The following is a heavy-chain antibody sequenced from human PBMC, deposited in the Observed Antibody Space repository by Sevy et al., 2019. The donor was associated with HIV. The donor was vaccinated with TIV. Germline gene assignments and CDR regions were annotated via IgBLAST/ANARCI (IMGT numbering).Heavy chain of an antibody. D-gene: IGHD1-26*01. CDR2: IYYNGHI. CDR1: GGSITSLY. CDR3: AGENAWGRGYS. Sequence: SQTLSLTCTVSGGSITSLYWNWIRQPPGKGLEWIANIYYNGHINYNPSLKNRVTLSLDTSKNQFSLRLSSVTAADTAMYYCAGENAWGRGYSWGQGTLVTVSS. V-gene: IGHV4-59*08. J-gene: IGHJ4*02.